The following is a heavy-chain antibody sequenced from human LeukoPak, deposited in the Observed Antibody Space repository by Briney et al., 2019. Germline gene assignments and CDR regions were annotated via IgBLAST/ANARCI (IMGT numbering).Heavy chain of an antibody. V-gene: IGHV5-51*01. CDR2: IYPGDSDT. CDR1: GYRFTSFW. Sequence: GESLKISCKGSGYRFTSFWIGWVRQMPGKGLEWMGIIYPGDSDTRYSPSFQGQVTISADKSITTAYLQWSSLKASDTAMYYCARPHYYDSSGYYSIDYWGQGTLVTVSS. CDR3: ARPHYYDSSGYYSIDY. D-gene: IGHD3-22*01. J-gene: IGHJ4*02.